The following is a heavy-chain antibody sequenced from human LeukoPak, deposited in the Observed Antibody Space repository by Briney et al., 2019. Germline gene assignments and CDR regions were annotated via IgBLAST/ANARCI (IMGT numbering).Heavy chain of an antibody. D-gene: IGHD3-22*01. CDR2: ISRSITNV. CDR1: GFTFSSYS. V-gene: IGHV3-21*01. Sequence: GGSLRLSCAASGFTFSSYSMNWVRQAPGMGLEWVSSISRSITNVYYADSVKGRFTISRDNAKNSLYLQMNSLRAEDTAVYYCARDLVGSSGYDYWGQGTLVTVSS. CDR3: ARDLVGSSGYDY. J-gene: IGHJ4*02.